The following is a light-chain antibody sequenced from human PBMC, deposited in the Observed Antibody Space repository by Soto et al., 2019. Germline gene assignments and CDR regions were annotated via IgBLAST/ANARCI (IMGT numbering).Light chain of an antibody. CDR1: QSVSSN. V-gene: IGKV3-15*01. J-gene: IGKJ1*01. Sequence: EIVMTQSPATLSVSPGERATLSCRASQSVSSNLAWYQQKPGQAPRLLIYGASTRATGVPARFSGSGSGTDFTLTISSLQSEDFAVYYCQHYNNWWTF. CDR2: GAS. CDR3: QHYNNWWT.